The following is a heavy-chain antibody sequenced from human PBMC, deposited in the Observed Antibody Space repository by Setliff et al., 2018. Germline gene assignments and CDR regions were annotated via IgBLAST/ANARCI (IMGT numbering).Heavy chain of an antibody. D-gene: IGHD6-19*01. V-gene: IGHV4-34*01. Sequence: SETLSLTCAVYGGSFSGYYWSWIRRPPGKGLEWIGEINHSGSTNYNPSLKSRVTISVDTSKNQFSLKLSSVTAADTAVYYCARRAVAVVSGMDVWGQGTTVTVSS. CDR1: GGSFSGYY. CDR3: ARRAVAVVSGMDV. J-gene: IGHJ6*02. CDR2: INHSGST.